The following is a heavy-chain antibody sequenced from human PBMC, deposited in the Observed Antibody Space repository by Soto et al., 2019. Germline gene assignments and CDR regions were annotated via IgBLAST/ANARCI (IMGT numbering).Heavy chain of an antibody. V-gene: IGHV1-3*05. CDR1: AYTFTSYA. CDR3: ARDPSYYGMDV. J-gene: IGHJ6*02. Sequence: QVQLVQSGAEEKKPGASVKVSCKASAYTFTSYAMHWVRQAPGQRLERMGWINAGNGNTKYSQKFQGRVTIIRDTSASTASMELSSLRSEDTAVYYCARDPSYYGMDVWGQGTTVTVSS. CDR2: INAGNGNT.